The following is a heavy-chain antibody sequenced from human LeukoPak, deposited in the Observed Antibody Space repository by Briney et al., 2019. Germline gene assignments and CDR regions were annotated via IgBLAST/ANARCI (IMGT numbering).Heavy chain of an antibody. V-gene: IGHV4-59*01. CDR3: ARFHCSGTTCQHLDY. D-gene: IGHD2-15*01. CDR2: IHYSGST. Sequence: PSETLSLTCTVSGGSISGFHWSWIRQSPWKGLDLIGFIHYSGSTDYNPSLKSRVTISLDTSKNQFSLKLTSVTAADTAVYYCARFHCSGTTCQHLDYWGQGTLVTVSS. J-gene: IGHJ4*02. CDR1: GGSISGFH.